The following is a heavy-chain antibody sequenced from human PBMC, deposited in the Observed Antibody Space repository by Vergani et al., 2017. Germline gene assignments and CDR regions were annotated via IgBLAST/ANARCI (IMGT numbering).Heavy chain of an antibody. CDR2: IKQDGSEK. Sequence: EVQLVESGGGLVQPGGSLRLSCAASGFTFSRYWMSWVRQAPGKGLEWVANIKQDGSEKYYVDSVKGRFTISRDNAKNSLYLQMNSLRAEDTAVYYCARTNSGFDYWGQGTLVTVSS. V-gene: IGHV3-7*01. CDR3: ARTNSGFDY. CDR1: GFTFSRYW. J-gene: IGHJ4*02. D-gene: IGHD2-8*01.